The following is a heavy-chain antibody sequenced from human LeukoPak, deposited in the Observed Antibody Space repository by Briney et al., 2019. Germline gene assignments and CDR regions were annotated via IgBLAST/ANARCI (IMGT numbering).Heavy chain of an antibody. J-gene: IGHJ4*02. CDR1: GGSISSSSYY. D-gene: IGHD1-26*01. Sequence: SETLSLTCTVSGGSISSSSYYWGWIRQPPGKGLEWIGSIYYSGSTYYNPSLKSRVTISVDTSKNQFSLKLSSVTAADTAVYYCARVTQCSGSYYEGYYFDYWGQGILVTVSS. CDR3: ARVTQCSGSYYEGYYFDY. V-gene: IGHV4-39*07. CDR2: IYYSGST.